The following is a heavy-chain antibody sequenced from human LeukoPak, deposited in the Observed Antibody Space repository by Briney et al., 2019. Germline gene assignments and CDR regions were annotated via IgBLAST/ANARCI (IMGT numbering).Heavy chain of an antibody. J-gene: IGHJ4*02. V-gene: IGHV4-38-2*01. CDR2: IYHSGST. CDR3: ARNGTSSYFDY. Sequence: SETLSLTCAVSGYSISSGYYWGWIRQAPGKGLEWIGSIYHSGSTHYNPSLKSRVTISVDTPKNQFSLKMSAVTAADTAVYYCARNGTSSYFDYWGQGTLVTVSS. CDR1: GYSISSGYY. D-gene: IGHD2-2*01.